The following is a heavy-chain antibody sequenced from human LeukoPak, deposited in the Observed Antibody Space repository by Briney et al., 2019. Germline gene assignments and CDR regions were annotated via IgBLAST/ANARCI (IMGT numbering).Heavy chain of an antibody. D-gene: IGHD2-2*01. CDR1: GYTFTKYW. V-gene: IGHV5-51*01. Sequence: GESLKISCKASGYTFTKYWIAWVRQMPGKGLEYIGIIFPGDSDTRYSPSFEGQVTISADNSISTAYLQWSRLTASDTAIYYCARRPASVGGGFDSWGQGSLVTVSS. CDR3: ARRPASVGGGFDS. J-gene: IGHJ5*01. CDR2: IFPGDSDT.